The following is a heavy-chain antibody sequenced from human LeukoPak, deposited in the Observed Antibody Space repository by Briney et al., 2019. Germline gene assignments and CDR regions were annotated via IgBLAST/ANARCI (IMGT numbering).Heavy chain of an antibody. J-gene: IGHJ5*02. Sequence: GESLKISCKGSGHSFTSYWMGWVRQMPGKGREWMGSMYSGDSDTRYSPPFQGQVTISADKSISTAYLQWSSLKASDTAMYYCARQKKGLSGYDFLNWFDPWGQGTLVTVSS. CDR1: GHSFTSYW. V-gene: IGHV5-51*01. D-gene: IGHD5-12*01. CDR2: MYSGDSDT. CDR3: ARQKKGLSGYDFLNWFDP.